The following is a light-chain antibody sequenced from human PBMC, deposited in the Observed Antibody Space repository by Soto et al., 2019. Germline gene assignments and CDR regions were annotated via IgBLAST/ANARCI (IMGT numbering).Light chain of an antibody. CDR1: SSDVGDYNY. Sequence: QSVLTQPASVTGSPGQSITISCTGTSSDVGDYNYVSWYQQHPGKAPKLMIYDVSSRPSGVSNRFSGSKSGNTASLTISGLQAEDEADYYCSSYTTTSTLLVFGGGTKLTVL. V-gene: IGLV2-14*01. CDR3: SSYTTTSTLLV. CDR2: DVS. J-gene: IGLJ3*02.